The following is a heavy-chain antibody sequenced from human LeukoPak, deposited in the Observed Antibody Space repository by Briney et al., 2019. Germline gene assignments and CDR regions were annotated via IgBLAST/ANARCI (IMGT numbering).Heavy chain of an antibody. Sequence: PGGSLRLSCAASGFTFSSYAMSWVRQAPGKGLEWVSAITNSGGSTYYADSEKGRFTISRDNSKNTLYLQMNSLRAEDTAVYYCAKGRDGYNSWGMDVWGQGTTVTVSS. CDR3: AKGRDGYNSWGMDV. CDR2: ITNSGGST. CDR1: GFTFSSYA. J-gene: IGHJ6*02. D-gene: IGHD5-24*01. V-gene: IGHV3-23*01.